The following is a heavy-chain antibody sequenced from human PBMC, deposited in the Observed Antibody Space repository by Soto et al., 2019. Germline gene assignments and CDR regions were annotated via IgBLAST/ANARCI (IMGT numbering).Heavy chain of an antibody. D-gene: IGHD5-12*01. CDR2: IYYSGST. CDR1: GDSISNYY. V-gene: IGHV4-59*08. J-gene: IGHJ3*02. Sequence: PLETLSLTCTVSGDSISNYYWSWIRQPPGKGLEWIAYIYYSGSTNYNPSLKSRVTISVDTSKNQFSLKLSSVTAADTAVYYCAKRYSGYDDAFDIWGQGTMVTVSS. CDR3: AKRYSGYDDAFDI.